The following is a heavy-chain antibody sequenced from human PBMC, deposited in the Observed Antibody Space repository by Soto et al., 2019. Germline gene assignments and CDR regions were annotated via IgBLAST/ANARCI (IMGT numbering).Heavy chain of an antibody. Sequence: SETLSLTCTVSGGSISSGGYYWSWIRQHPGKGLEWIGYIYYSGSTYYNPSLKSRVTISVDTSKNQFSLKLSSVTAADTAVYYCARVNRDYYGMDVWGQGTTVTVSS. CDR2: IYYSGST. D-gene: IGHD3-22*01. CDR3: ARVNRDYYGMDV. CDR1: GGSISSGGYY. J-gene: IGHJ6*02. V-gene: IGHV4-31*03.